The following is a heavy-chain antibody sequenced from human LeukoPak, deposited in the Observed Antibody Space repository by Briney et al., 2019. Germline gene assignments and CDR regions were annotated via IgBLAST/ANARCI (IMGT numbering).Heavy chain of an antibody. J-gene: IGHJ4*02. CDR1: GFTVGTNY. V-gene: IGHV3-66*01. CDR2: IFSGGST. CDR3: ARGDFEH. Sequence: GGSLRLSCAASGFTVGTNYVSWVRQAPGRGLEWVSIIFSGGSTYYAGSVKGRFTISRDNSRNTAYLQMNSLRAEDTAVYYCARGDFEHWGQGTLVTVPS.